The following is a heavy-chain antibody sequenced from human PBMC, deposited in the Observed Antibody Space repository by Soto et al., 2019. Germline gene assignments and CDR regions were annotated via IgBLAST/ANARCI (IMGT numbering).Heavy chain of an antibody. CDR1: GYSFTSYW. J-gene: IGHJ6*02. CDR2: IDPGDSYT. Sequence: GESLKISCKGSGYSFTSYWISWVRQMPGKGLEWMGRIDPGDSYTNYSPSFQGHATISADKSISTAYLQWSSLKASDTAMYYCARQERWLQLGYYYYGMDVWGQGTTVTVSS. V-gene: IGHV5-10-1*01. CDR3: ARQERWLQLGYYYYGMDV. D-gene: IGHD5-12*01.